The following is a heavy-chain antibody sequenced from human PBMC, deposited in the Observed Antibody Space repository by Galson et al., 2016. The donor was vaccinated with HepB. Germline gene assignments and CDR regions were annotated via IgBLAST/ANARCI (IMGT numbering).Heavy chain of an antibody. Sequence: SLRLSCAASGFTFSGYAMHWVRQAPGKGLEWVALISYDGSKKYYADSVKGRFTISRDNSKNTVYLQMNSLRAEDTAVYYWARSLLEMATIPDCWGQGTLVTVSS. D-gene: IGHD5-24*01. J-gene: IGHJ4*02. V-gene: IGHV3-30-3*01. CDR2: ISYDGSKK. CDR3: ARSLLEMATIPDC. CDR1: GFTFSGYA.